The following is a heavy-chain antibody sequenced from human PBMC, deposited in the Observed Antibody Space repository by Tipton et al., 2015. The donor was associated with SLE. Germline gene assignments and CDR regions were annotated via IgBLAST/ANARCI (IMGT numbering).Heavy chain of an antibody. V-gene: IGHV4-30-4*01. CDR3: ARSITIFWSGRGYFDY. D-gene: IGHD3-3*01. Sequence: TLSLTCTVSGGSISSGDYYWSWIRQPPGKGLEWIGYIYDSGSTYYNPSLKSRVTISVDTSENQFSLKLSSVTAADTAVYYCARSITIFWSGRGYFDYWGQGTLVTVSS. CDR1: GGSISSGDYY. J-gene: IGHJ4*02. CDR2: IYDSGST.